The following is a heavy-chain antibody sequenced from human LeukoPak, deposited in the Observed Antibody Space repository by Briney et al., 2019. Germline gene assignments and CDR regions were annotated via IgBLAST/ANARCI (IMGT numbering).Heavy chain of an antibody. CDR2: INPNSGGT. CDR1: GYTFTGYY. D-gene: IGHD2-15*01. V-gene: IGHV1-2*02. CDR3: ARERIYCSGGSCYSPPYYYYYGMDV. J-gene: IGHJ6*02. Sequence: ASVTVSCTASGYTFTGYYMHWVRQAPGQGLEWMGWINPNSGGTNYAQKFQGRVTMTRDTSISTAYMELSRLRSDDTAVYYCARERIYCSGGSCYSPPYYYYYGMDVWGQGTTVTVSS.